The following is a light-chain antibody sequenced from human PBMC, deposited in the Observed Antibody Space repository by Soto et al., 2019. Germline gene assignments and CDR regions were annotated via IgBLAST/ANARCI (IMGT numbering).Light chain of an antibody. CDR3: QHYGDSRT. Sequence: ELVLTQSPGTLSLSPGERATLSCRASQSVSSSFLAWYQQKPGQAPRLLIYGAANRATGIADRFSGSGSRTDYTLSISRLEPEDFAVYYCQHYGDSRTFGQGTKVDIK. CDR1: QSVSSSF. J-gene: IGKJ1*01. V-gene: IGKV3-20*01. CDR2: GAA.